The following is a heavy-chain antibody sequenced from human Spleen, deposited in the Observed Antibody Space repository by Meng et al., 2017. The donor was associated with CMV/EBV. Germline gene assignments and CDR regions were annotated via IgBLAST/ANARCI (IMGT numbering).Heavy chain of an antibody. Sequence: GGSLRLSCAASGFSLSSYWMSWVRQAPGKGLEWVANIKQDGSEKYYVDSVKGRFTISRDNAKNSLYLQMNSLRAEDTAVYYCSRIGAKSGGNRYWGQGTLVTVSS. D-gene: IGHD1-26*01. CDR1: GFSLSSYW. J-gene: IGHJ4*02. V-gene: IGHV3-7*01. CDR3: SRIGAKSGGNRY. CDR2: IKQDGSEK.